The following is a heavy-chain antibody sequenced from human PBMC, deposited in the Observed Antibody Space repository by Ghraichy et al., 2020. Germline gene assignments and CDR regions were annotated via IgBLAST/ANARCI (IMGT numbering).Heavy chain of an antibody. Sequence: GGSLRLSCAASGFTFSSYGMHWVRQAPGKGLEWVAFIRYDGSNKYYADSVKGRFTISRDNSKNTLYLQMNSLRAEDTAVYYCAKLGEHLVATTRNRDYFDYWGQGTLVTVSS. CDR3: AKLGEHLVATTRNRDYFDY. J-gene: IGHJ4*02. CDR2: IRYDGSNK. V-gene: IGHV3-30*02. CDR1: GFTFSSYG. D-gene: IGHD5-12*01.